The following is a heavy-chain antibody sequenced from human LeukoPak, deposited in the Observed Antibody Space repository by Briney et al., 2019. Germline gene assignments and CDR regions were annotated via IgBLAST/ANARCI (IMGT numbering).Heavy chain of an antibody. J-gene: IGHJ4*02. CDR3: ARGVGGLDPLRSYFDY. CDR2: IIPIFGTA. Sequence: ASVKVSCKASGGTFSSYAISWVRQAPGQGLEWMGGIIPIFGTANYAQKSQGRVTITADESTSTAYMELSSLRSEDTAVYYCARGVGGLDPLRSYFDYWGQGTLVTVSS. V-gene: IGHV1-69*13. CDR1: GGTFSSYA. D-gene: IGHD3/OR15-3a*01.